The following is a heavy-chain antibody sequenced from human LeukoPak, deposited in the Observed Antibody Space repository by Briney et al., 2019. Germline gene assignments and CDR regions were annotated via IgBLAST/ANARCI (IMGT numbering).Heavy chain of an antibody. Sequence: ASVKVSCKASGYTFTGDKKYWLRHAHGQGLEWVGLIKPSSGDTLYEQKFQGRVTMTRDKSISSDYMDLSSLRSDDTAVYYCARNSAGFLTAWGQGTLVTVSS. V-gene: IGHV1-2*02. CDR2: IKPSSGDT. CDR1: GYTFTGDK. CDR3: ARNSAGFLTA. J-gene: IGHJ5*02. D-gene: IGHD2-21*01.